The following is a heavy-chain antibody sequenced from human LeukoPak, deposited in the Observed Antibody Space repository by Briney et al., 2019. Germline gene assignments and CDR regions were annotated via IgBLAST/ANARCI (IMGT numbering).Heavy chain of an antibody. D-gene: IGHD6-13*01. CDR2: ISWNSGSI. J-gene: IGHJ5*01. CDR1: GFTFDDYA. CDR3: AKDFGKSSSWFDY. V-gene: IGHV3-9*01. Sequence: GGSLRLSCAASGFTFDDYAMHWLHQAPGKRLEWVSGISWNSGSIGYGDSVKGGFTISRDNAKNSLYLQINSLRAEDTALYYCAKDFGKSSSWFDYWGQGVLVTVSS.